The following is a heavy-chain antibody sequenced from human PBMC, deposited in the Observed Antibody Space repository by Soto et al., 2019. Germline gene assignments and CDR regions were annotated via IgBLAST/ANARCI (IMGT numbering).Heavy chain of an antibody. CDR2: IYYSGST. CDR1: GGSISSYY. V-gene: IGHV4-59*01. CDR3: ARDSGLNWNDVYYYYGMDV. J-gene: IGHJ6*02. D-gene: IGHD1-20*01. Sequence: SETLSLTCTVSGGSISSYYWSWIRQPPGKGLEWIGYIYYSGSTNYNPSLKSRVTISVDTSKNQFSLKLSSVTAADTAVYYCARDSGLNWNDVYYYYGMDVWGQGTTVTVSS.